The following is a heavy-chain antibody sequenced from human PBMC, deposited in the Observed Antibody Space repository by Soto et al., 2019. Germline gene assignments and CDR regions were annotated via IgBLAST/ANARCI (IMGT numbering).Heavy chain of an antibody. D-gene: IGHD2-15*01. CDR2: ISYDGSTA. Sequence: QVQLLESGGGVVQPGRSLRVSCATSGFTFSNFAMHWVRQAPGKGLEWVASISYDGSTAHYADSLKGRFTISRDNSKNTLYLQMDSPSAEDTALNYCARLIPLAAPYGAFDIWGQGTMVTVSS. CDR3: ARLIPLAAPYGAFDI. J-gene: IGHJ3*02. V-gene: IGHV3-30*03. CDR1: GFTFSNFA.